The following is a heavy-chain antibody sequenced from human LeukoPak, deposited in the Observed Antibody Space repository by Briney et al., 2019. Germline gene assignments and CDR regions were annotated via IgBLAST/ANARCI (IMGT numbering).Heavy chain of an antibody. V-gene: IGHV1-2*02. CDR1: GYTFTGYY. CDR2: INPNSGGT. Sequence: GASVKVSRKASGYTFTGYYMHWVRQAPGQGLEWMGWINPNSGGTNYAQKFQGRVTMTRDTSISTAYMELSRLRSDDTAVYYCAKGGITIFGVVTLDYWGQGTLVTVSS. CDR3: AKGGITIFGVVTLDY. J-gene: IGHJ4*02. D-gene: IGHD3-3*01.